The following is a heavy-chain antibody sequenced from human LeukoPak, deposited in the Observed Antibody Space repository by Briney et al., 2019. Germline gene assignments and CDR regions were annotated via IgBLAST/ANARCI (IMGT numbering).Heavy chain of an antibody. D-gene: IGHD2-21*01. CDR3: ARDAGFSSYSS. CDR2: IYMNRNT. J-gene: IGHJ1*01. CDR1: GFTFSSY. Sequence: GGSLRLSCAASGFTFSSYMSWVRQAPGTGLEWVSIIYMNRNTYYADSVKGRFTISRDDSKNMLLLQMDNLRLEDTAMYYCARDAGFSSYSSWGQGTLVTVSS. V-gene: IGHV3-53*01.